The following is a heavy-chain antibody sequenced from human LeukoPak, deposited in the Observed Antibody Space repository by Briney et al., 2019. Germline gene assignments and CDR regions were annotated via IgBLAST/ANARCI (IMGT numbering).Heavy chain of an antibody. V-gene: IGHV3-21*01. CDR3: AKLAVVVIPGAFDI. Sequence: GGSLRLSCAASGFTFSSYSMNWVRQAPGKGLEWVSSISSSSSYIYYADSVKGRFTISRDNAKNSLYLQMNSLRAEDTAVYYCAKLAVVVIPGAFDIWGQGTMVTVSS. CDR1: GFTFSSYS. J-gene: IGHJ3*02. CDR2: ISSSSSYI. D-gene: IGHD3-22*01.